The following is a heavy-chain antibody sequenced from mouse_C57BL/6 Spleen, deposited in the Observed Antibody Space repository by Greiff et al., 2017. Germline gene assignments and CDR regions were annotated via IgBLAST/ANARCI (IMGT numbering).Heavy chain of an antibody. CDR2: IYPGSGSP. CDR1: GYTFTSYW. V-gene: IGHV1-55*01. J-gene: IGHJ2*01. CDR3: AREMDY. Sequence: QVQLKQPGAELVKPGASVKMSCKASGYTFTSYWITWVKQRPGQGLEWIGDIYPGSGSPNYNEKFKSKATLTVDPSSSTAYMQISSLTSEDSAVYYCAREMDYWGQGTTLTVSS.